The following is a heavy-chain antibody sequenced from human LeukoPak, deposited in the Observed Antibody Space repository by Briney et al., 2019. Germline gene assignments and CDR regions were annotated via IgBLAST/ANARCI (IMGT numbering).Heavy chain of an antibody. Sequence: ASVKVSCKVSGYTLTELSMHWVRQAPGKGLEWIGGFDPEDDETIYAQKFQGRVTMTEDTSTDTAYMELSSLRSEDTAVYYCATCVQRYNWNDRQLDYWGQGTLVTVSS. D-gene: IGHD1-1*01. CDR3: ATCVQRYNWNDRQLDY. J-gene: IGHJ4*02. V-gene: IGHV1-24*01. CDR1: GYTLTELS. CDR2: FDPEDDET.